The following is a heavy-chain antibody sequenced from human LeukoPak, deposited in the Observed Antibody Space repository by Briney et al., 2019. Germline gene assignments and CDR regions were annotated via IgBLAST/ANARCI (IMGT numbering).Heavy chain of an antibody. Sequence: SVTVSCKASGGTFSSYAISWVRQAPGQGLEWMGWIIPILGIANYAQKFQGRVTITADKSTSTAYMELSSLRSEDTAVYYCAGIDYYDSSGYFTSDAFDIWGQGTMVTVSS. CDR2: IIPILGIA. J-gene: IGHJ3*02. V-gene: IGHV1-69*04. CDR1: GGTFSSYA. CDR3: AGIDYYDSSGYFTSDAFDI. D-gene: IGHD3-22*01.